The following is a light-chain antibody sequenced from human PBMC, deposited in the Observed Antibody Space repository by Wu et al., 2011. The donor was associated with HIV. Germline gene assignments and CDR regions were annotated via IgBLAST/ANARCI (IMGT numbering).Light chain of an antibody. V-gene: IGKV3-20*01. CDR1: QSVSSY. CDR3: QQYGTSPHT. J-gene: IGKJ1*01. CDR2: GAS. Sequence: EIVLTQSPATLSLSPGERATLSCRASQSVSSYLAWYQQKPGQAPRLLIYGASRRATGIPDRVSGSGSGTDFTLTISRLEPEDFAVYYCQQYGTSPHTFGQGTKVEI.